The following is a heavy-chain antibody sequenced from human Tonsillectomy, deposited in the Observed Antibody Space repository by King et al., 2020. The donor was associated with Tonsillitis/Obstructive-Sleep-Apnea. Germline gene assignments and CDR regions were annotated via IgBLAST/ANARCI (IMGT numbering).Heavy chain of an antibody. V-gene: IGHV2-70*10. CDR3: ARISSDAAAVGNYYYMDV. D-gene: IGHD6-13*01. Sequence: VTLKESGPALVKPTQTLTLTCTFSGFSLSTSGMCVSWIRQPPGKALEWVARIDWDDDKYYSTSLKTRLTISKDTSKNQVVLTMTNMDPVDTATYYCARISSDAAAVGNYYYMDVWGKGTTVTVSS. CDR1: GFSLSTSGMC. CDR2: IDWDDDK. J-gene: IGHJ6*03.